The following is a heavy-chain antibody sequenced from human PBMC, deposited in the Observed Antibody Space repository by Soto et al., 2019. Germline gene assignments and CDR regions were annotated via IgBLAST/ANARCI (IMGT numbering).Heavy chain of an antibody. Sequence: QVQLVQSGAEVKKPGASVKVSCKASGYTFTNYDINWVRQATGQGLEWMGWMNPNSGNTGYAQNFQGRVTMTRNTSISTAYMELSSLRSEDTAVYYCARGPFFACSGDSCYSWWGQGTLVTVSS. V-gene: IGHV1-8*01. D-gene: IGHD2-15*01. CDR2: MNPNSGNT. CDR3: ARGPFFACSGDSCYSW. J-gene: IGHJ1*01. CDR1: GYTFTNYD.